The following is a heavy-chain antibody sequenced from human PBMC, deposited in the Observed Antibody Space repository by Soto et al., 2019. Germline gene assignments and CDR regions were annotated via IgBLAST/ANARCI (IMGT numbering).Heavy chain of an antibody. CDR3: ARVMGATVTSPNDY. Sequence: EVQLVESGGGLVQPGGSLSLSCAASGFTFSSYSMNWVRQAPGKGLEWVSYISSSSSTIYYADSVKGRFTISRDNAKNSLYLQMNSLRAEDTAVYYCARVMGATVTSPNDYWGQGTLVTVSS. D-gene: IGHD4-17*01. CDR1: GFTFSSYS. V-gene: IGHV3-48*01. J-gene: IGHJ4*02. CDR2: ISSSSSTI.